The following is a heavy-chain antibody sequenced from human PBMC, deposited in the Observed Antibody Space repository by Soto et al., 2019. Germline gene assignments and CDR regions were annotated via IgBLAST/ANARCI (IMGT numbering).Heavy chain of an antibody. CDR2: IKQDGSEK. D-gene: IGHD5-18*01. CDR1: GFTFSSYW. J-gene: IGHJ3*02. Sequence: GGSLRLSCAASGFTFSSYWMSWVRQAPGKGLEWVANIKQDGSEKYYVDSVKGRFTISRDNAKNSLYLQMNSLRADATAVYYCARDRGYSYGYAFDIWGQGTMVTVSS. V-gene: IGHV3-7*01. CDR3: ARDRGYSYGYAFDI.